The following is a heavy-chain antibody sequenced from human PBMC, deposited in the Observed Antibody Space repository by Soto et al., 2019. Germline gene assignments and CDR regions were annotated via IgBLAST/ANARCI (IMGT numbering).Heavy chain of an antibody. Sequence: VQLVESGGGVVQPGRSLRLSCAASGFTFSSYAMHWVRQAPGKGLEWVSAISGSGDSTYYAESVKGRFTISRDNPKRTLYVQMNSLRAEDTAIYYCAKGLGPAADFGMDVWGQGTTVTVSS. V-gene: IGHV3-23*04. D-gene: IGHD2-2*01. CDR2: ISGSGDST. CDR1: GFTFSSYA. J-gene: IGHJ6*02. CDR3: AKGLGPAADFGMDV.